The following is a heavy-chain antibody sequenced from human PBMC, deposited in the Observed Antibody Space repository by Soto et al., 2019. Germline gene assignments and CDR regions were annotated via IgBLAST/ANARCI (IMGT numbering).Heavy chain of an antibody. Sequence: QVQLVESGGGVVQPGRSLRLSCAASEFTFNRHAMHWVRQAPGKGLEWVAVISHDGRIKYYADSVKGRFTIPRDNSMNTLDLQMNSLRAEDTAIYFCARVSGHVYATLHGPFDYWGQGTLVTVSS. D-gene: IGHD2-8*01. V-gene: IGHV3-30*04. CDR2: ISHDGRIK. CDR3: ARVSGHVYATLHGPFDY. CDR1: EFTFNRHA. J-gene: IGHJ4*02.